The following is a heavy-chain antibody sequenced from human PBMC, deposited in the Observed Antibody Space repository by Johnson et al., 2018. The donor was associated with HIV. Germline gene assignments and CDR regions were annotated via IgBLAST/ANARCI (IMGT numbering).Heavy chain of an antibody. CDR1: GFTFSSFG. Sequence: QVQLVESGGGVVQPGGSLRLSCAASGFTFSSFGMHWVRQAPGKGLEWVAVISYDGSNKYYADSVKGRFTISRDNSKNTLYLQMDSLRAEDMAVYYCTMGRMGGIDIWGRGTMVTVSS. V-gene: IGHV3-30*19. CDR3: TMGRMGGIDI. CDR2: ISYDGSNK. D-gene: IGHD2-15*01. J-gene: IGHJ3*02.